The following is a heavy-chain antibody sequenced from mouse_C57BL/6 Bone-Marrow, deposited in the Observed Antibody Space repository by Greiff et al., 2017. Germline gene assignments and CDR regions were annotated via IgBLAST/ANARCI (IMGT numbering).Heavy chain of an antibody. D-gene: IGHD4-1*01. V-gene: IGHV5-9-1*02. J-gene: IGHJ3*01. CDR2: ISSGGDYI. CDR1: GFTFSSYA. CDR3: TREGDWDVDAY. Sequence: EVKLVESGEGLVKPGGSLKLSCAASGFTFSSYAMSWVRQTPEKRLEWVAYISSGGDYIYYADTVKGRFTISRDNARNTLYLQMSSLKSEDTAMYCCTREGDWDVDAYWGQGTLVTVSA.